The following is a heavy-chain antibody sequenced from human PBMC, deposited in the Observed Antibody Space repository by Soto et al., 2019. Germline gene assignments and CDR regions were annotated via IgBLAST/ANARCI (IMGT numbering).Heavy chain of an antibody. Sequence: GGSLRLSCAASGFTFSSYSMNWVRQAPGKGLEWVAITSYDGSIKYYADSVKGRFTISRDNSKDTVFLQMNSLRAEDTAVYYCARDRRYSGYDYVFDYWGQGTQVTVSS. J-gene: IGHJ4*02. CDR1: GFTFSSYS. CDR3: ARDRRYSGYDYVFDY. D-gene: IGHD5-12*01. CDR2: TSYDGSIK. V-gene: IGHV3-30*03.